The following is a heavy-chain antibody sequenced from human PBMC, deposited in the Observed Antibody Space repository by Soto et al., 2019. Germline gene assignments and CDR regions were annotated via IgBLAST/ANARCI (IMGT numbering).Heavy chain of an antibody. CDR2: LYYGGSA. Sequence: QLQLQESGPGLVKPSETLSLTCTVSGGFISSNNYYWGWVRQSPEKGLEWIGNLYYGGSAYYNPSLQSRVTISVDTSKTQFALKLYSVTAADTATYYCARRSFAVDGGGFDYWGQGILVTVSS. J-gene: IGHJ4*02. CDR1: GGFISSNNYY. CDR3: ARRSFAVDGGGFDY. V-gene: IGHV4-39*01. D-gene: IGHD3-10*01.